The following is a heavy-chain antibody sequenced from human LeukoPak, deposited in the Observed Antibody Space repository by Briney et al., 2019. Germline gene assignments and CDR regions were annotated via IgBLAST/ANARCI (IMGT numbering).Heavy chain of an antibody. V-gene: IGHV4-59*08. CDR1: GDFMRNYH. Sequence: SEPQSLPCTVSGDFMRNYHWTWLPDSTGKALEWVGYIYYSGSNNYNPALKSRVIISVDTYKNQFSLKLTSVIAADTAVYYCSRPRAQWLGNDAFEIWGQGTMVTVSS. CDR3: SRPRAQWLGNDAFEI. J-gene: IGHJ3*02. CDR2: IYYSGSN. D-gene: IGHD6-19*01.